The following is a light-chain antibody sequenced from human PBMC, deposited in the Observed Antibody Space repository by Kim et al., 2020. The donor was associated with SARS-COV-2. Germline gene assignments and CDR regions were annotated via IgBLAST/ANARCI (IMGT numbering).Light chain of an antibody. CDR1: QSVSTSH. CDR2: AAS. J-gene: IGKJ2*01. V-gene: IGKV3-20*01. Sequence: EIVLTQSPGTLSLSPGQRATLSCRARQSVSTSHLAWYQQKPGQAPRLLIYAASSRATGIPDRFSGSGSGTDFILTISRLEPEDFAVYYCQQYGTSPRTFGQGTKLEI. CDR3: QQYGTSPRT.